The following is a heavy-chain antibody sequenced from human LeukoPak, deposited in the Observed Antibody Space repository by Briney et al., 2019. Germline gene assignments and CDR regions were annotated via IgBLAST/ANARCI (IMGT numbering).Heavy chain of an antibody. V-gene: IGHV3-23*01. D-gene: IGHD6-13*01. CDR3: AKELVRNWFDP. CDR2: INDNGAGT. J-gene: IGHJ5*02. Sequence: GGSLRLSCAASGFTFSSYAMSWVRQAPGKGLKWVSTINDNGAGTYYADSVKGRFTISRDNSKNTLYLQMNSLRAEDTAVYYCAKELVRNWFDPWGQGTLVTVSS. CDR1: GFTFSSYA.